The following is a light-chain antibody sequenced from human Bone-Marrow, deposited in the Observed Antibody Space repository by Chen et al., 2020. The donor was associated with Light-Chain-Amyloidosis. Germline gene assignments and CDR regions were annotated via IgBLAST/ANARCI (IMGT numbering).Light chain of an antibody. CDR1: DLPTKY. Sequence: SYELTQPPSVSVSPGQTARITCSGDDLPTKYAYWYQQKPGQAPVLVIHRDTERPSGISERFSGSSAGTTATLTISGVQAEDEVDYLCQSADSSGTYEVIFGGGTKLTVL. J-gene: IGLJ2*01. CDR3: QSADSSGTYEVI. V-gene: IGLV3-25*03. CDR2: RDT.